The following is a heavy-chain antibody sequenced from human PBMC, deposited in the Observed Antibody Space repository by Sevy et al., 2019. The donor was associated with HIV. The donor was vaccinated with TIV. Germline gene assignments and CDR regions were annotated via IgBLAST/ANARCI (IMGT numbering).Heavy chain of an antibody. CDR1: GFTISRYS. V-gene: IGHV3-48*02. CDR3: ARGPGGANTAKDYYYYGMDV. Sequence: GGSLRLSCAASGFTISRYSMNWVRQAPGKGLEWVSYISSSSSTVYYADSVKGRFTISRDNAKNSLYLQMNSLRDEDTAVYYCARGPGGANTAKDYYYYGMDVWGQGTTVTVSS. D-gene: IGHD3-16*01. CDR2: ISSSSSTV. J-gene: IGHJ6*02.